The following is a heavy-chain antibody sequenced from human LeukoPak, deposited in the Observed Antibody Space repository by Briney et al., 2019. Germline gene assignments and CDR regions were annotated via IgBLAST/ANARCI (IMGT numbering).Heavy chain of an antibody. CDR2: ISTSSSTI. D-gene: IGHD3-10*01. Sequence: GGSLGLSCAASGFTLNSYSMNWVRQAPGKGLEWVSYISTSSSTIYYADSVRGRFTISRDNAKNSLYLQMNSLRAEDTAVYYCARSSHYYGSGAYYFDYWGQGTLVTVSS. CDR1: GFTLNSYS. J-gene: IGHJ4*02. CDR3: ARSSHYYGSGAYYFDY. V-gene: IGHV3-48*04.